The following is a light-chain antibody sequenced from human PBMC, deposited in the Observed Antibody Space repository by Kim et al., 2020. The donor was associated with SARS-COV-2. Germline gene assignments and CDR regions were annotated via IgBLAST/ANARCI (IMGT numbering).Light chain of an antibody. J-gene: IGKJ4*01. Sequence: PRGRGVTSPRARRSIIRNYLAWYQQKPAGAPTRLIYGAATRATGIPDRLSGGGYGTDFTLTITRREPDDFSVYYCQQYGKSPPFIFGRGTKVDIK. CDR2: GAA. CDR3: QQYGKSPPFI. CDR1: RSIIRNY. V-gene: IGKV3-20*01.